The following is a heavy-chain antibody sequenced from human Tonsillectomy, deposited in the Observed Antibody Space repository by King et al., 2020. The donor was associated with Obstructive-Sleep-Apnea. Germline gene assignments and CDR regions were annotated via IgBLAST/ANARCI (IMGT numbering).Heavy chain of an antibody. J-gene: IGHJ4*02. CDR1: VYSFTSYW. CDR3: ARHEGQLLRGVDY. Sequence: QLVQSGAEVKKPGESLKISCKSSVYSFTSYWIGWVRQMPGKGLEWMGIIYPVDSDTRYSPSFQGRVTISADKSISTAYLQWSSLKASDTAMYYCARHEGQLLRGVDYWGQGTLVTVSS. V-gene: IGHV5-51*01. D-gene: IGHD2-2*01. CDR2: IYPVDSDT.